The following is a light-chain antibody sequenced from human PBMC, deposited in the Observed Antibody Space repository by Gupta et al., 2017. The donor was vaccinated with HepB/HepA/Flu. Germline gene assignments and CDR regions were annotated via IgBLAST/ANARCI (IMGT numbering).Light chain of an antibody. V-gene: IGKV1-9*01. CDR3: QQRNDYPIT. Sequence: DIQLTQSPSFLSASIGDTVVITCRSSEDIDVYLAWFQQKPGKAPEILIYGASTLQSGVPSRFSGSGSGTEFTLTIANLQPDDFATYYCQQRNDYPITFGQGTRL. CDR1: EDIDVY. J-gene: IGKJ5*01. CDR2: GAS.